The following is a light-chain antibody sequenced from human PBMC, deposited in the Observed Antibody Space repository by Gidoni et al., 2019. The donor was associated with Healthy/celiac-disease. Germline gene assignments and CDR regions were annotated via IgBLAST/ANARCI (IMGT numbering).Light chain of an antibody. V-gene: IGKV1-9*01. Sequence: DIQLTHSPSFLSASVGDRVTITCRASQGISSYLAWYQQKPGKAPKLLIYAASTLQSGVPSRFSGSGSGTEFTLTISSLQPEDFATYYCQQLNSYPRGVTFGPGTKVDIK. J-gene: IGKJ3*01. CDR2: AAS. CDR3: QQLNSYPRGVT. CDR1: QGISSY.